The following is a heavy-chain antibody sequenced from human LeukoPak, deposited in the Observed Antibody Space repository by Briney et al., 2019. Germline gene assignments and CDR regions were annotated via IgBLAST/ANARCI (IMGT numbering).Heavy chain of an antibody. CDR1: GGTFSSYA. CDR3: ARGYYDSSGYYHY. V-gene: IGHV1-69*05. Sequence: KVSCKASGGTFSSYAISWVRQAPGQGVEWMGGIIPIFGTANYAQKFQDRVTITTDESTSTAYMELSSLRSEDTAVYYCARGYYDSSGYYHYWGQGTLVIVSS. D-gene: IGHD3-22*01. J-gene: IGHJ4*02. CDR2: IIPIFGTA.